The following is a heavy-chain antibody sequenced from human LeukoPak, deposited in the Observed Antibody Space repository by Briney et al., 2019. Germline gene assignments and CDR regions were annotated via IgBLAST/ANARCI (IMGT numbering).Heavy chain of an antibody. D-gene: IGHD3-10*01. V-gene: IGHV3-48*01. Sequence: TGGSLRLSCAASGFTFSSYGMHWVRQAPGKGLEWVSYISSSSSTIYYADSVKGRFTISRDNSKNTLYLQMNSLRAEDTAVYYCARDHGEGNYGMDVWGQGTTVTVSS. CDR2: ISSSSSTI. J-gene: IGHJ6*02. CDR1: GFTFSSYG. CDR3: ARDHGEGNYGMDV.